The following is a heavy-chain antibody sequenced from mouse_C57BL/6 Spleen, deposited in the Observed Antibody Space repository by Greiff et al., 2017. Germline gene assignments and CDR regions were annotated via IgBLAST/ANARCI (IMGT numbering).Heavy chain of an antibody. CDR3: ARNYYSNYFDY. J-gene: IGHJ2*01. CDR2: IRNKANGYTT. V-gene: IGHV7-3*01. D-gene: IGHD2-5*01. CDR1: GFTFTDYY. Sequence: EVQLVESGGGLVQPGGSLSLSCAASGFTFTDYYMSWVRQPPGKALEWLGFIRNKANGYTTEYSASVKGRFTISRDNSQSILYLQMHALRAEDSATYYCARNYYSNYFDYWGQGTTLTVSS.